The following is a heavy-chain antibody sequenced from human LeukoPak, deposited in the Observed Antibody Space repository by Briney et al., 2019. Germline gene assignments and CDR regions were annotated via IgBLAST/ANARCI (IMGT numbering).Heavy chain of an antibody. Sequence: HPGGSLRLSCAASGYTFDDYAMHWVRQAPGKGLEWVSGISRNSGSIDYADSVKGRFTISRDNAKNSLYLQMNSLRAEDTALYYCAKGKFHLRPGDAFDIWGQGTMVTVSS. D-gene: IGHD5/OR15-5a*01. CDR3: AKGKFHLRPGDAFDI. CDR2: ISRNSGSI. J-gene: IGHJ3*02. V-gene: IGHV3-9*01. CDR1: GYTFDDYA.